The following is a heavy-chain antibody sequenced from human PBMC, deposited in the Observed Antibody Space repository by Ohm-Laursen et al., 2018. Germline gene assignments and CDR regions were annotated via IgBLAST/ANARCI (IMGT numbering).Heavy chain of an antibody. V-gene: IGHV3-7*01. CDR1: GFTFSSYW. CDR3: ARDPVGATYFDY. Sequence: SLRLSCTASGFTFSSYWMSWVRQAPGKGLEWVANIKQDGSEKYYVDSVKGRFTISRDNAKNPLYLQMNSLRAEDTAVYYCARDPVGATYFDYWGQGTLVTVSS. D-gene: IGHD1-26*01. CDR2: IKQDGSEK. J-gene: IGHJ4*02.